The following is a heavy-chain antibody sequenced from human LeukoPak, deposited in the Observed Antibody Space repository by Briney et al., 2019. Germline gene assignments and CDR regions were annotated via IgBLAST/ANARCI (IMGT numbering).Heavy chain of an antibody. J-gene: IGHJ4*02. CDR2: ISSSGSTI. Sequence: GGSLRLSCAASGFTFSDYYMSWIRQAPGKGLEWVSYISSSGSTIYYADSVKGRFTISRDNAKNSLYLQMNSLRAEDTAVYYCARELRSYYYDSSGYNPYWGQGTLVTVSS. CDR3: ARELRSYYYDSSGYNPY. V-gene: IGHV3-11*01. D-gene: IGHD3-22*01. CDR1: GFTFSDYY.